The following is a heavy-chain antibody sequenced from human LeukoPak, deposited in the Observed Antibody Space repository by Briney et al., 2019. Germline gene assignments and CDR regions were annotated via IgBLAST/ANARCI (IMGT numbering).Heavy chain of an antibody. J-gene: IGHJ4*02. CDR2: IYYSGST. V-gene: IGHV4-61*01. CDR3: ARDNPNYDYVWGSYRHFDY. Sequence: SETLSLTCTVSGGSVSSGSYYWSWIRQPPGKGLEWIGHIYYSGSTNYNPSLKSRVTISVDTSKNQFSLKLSSVTAADTAVYYCARDNPNYDYVWGSYRHFDYWGQGTLVTVSS. D-gene: IGHD3-16*02. CDR1: GGSVSSGSYY.